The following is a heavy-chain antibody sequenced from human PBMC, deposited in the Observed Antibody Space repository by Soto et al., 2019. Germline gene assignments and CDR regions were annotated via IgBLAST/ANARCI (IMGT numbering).Heavy chain of an antibody. J-gene: IGHJ4*02. D-gene: IGHD1-1*01. CDR1: GGTFSSYA. CDR3: ARERVGRNWNDDGDY. V-gene: IGHV1-69*01. Sequence: QVQLVQSGAEVKKPGSSVKVSCKASGGTFSSYAISWVRQAPGQGLEWMGGIIPIFGTANYAQKFQGRVKITADESTSTAYMELSSLRSEDTAVYYCARERVGRNWNDDGDYWGQGTLVTVSS. CDR2: IIPIFGTA.